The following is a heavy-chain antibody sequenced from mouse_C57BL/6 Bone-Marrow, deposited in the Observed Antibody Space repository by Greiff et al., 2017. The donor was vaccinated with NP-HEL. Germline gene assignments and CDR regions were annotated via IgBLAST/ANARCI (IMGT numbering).Heavy chain of an antibody. CDR1: GYTFTSYW. V-gene: IGHV1-55*01. J-gene: IGHJ1*03. D-gene: IGHD1-1*01. Sequence: QVQLQQPGAELVKPGASVKMSCKASGYTFTSYWITWVKQRPGQGLEWIGDIYPGSGSTNYNEKFKSKATLTVVTSSSTAYMQLSSLTSEDAAVYYCGGYYGKYCDVWGKGTTVNGSS. CDR2: IYPGSGST. CDR3: GGYYGKYCDV.